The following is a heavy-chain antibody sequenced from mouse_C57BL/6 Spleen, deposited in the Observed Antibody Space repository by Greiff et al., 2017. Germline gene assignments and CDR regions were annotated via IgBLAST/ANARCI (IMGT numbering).Heavy chain of an antibody. V-gene: IGHV1-82*01. CDR1: GYAFSSSW. J-gene: IGHJ2*01. CDR2: IYPGDGDT. D-gene: IGHD1-1*01. Sequence: QVQLQQSGPELVKPGASVKISCKASGYAFSSSWMNWVKQRPGKGLEWIGRIYPGDGDTNYNGKFKGKATLTADKSSSTAYMQLSSLTSEDSAVYFCARDYGSSYGYFDYWGQGTTLTVSS. CDR3: ARDYGSSYGYFDY.